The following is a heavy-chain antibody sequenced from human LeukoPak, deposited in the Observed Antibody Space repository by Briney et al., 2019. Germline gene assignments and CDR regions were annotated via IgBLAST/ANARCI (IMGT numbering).Heavy chain of an antibody. D-gene: IGHD3-3*01. CDR3: ARDPYDFWSGCGGRYYYGMDV. CDR2: IWYDGSNK. CDR1: GFTFSSYG. V-gene: IGHV3-33*01. Sequence: GGSLRLSCAASGFTFSSYGMHWVRQAPGKGLEWVAVIWYDGSNKYYADSVKGRFTISRDNSKNTLYLQMNSLRAEDTAVYYCARDPYDFWSGCGGRYYYGMDVWGQGTTVTVSS. J-gene: IGHJ6*02.